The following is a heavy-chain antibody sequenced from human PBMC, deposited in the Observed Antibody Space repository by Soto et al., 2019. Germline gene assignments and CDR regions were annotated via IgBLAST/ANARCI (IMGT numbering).Heavy chain of an antibody. CDR2: IYTSGST. J-gene: IGHJ6*02. CDR1: GGSISSYY. Sequence: SETLSLTCTVSGGSISSYYWSWIRQPAGKGLEWIGRIYTSGSTNYNPSLKSRVTMSVDTSKNQFSLKLSSVTAADTAVYYCARDLDYRVSYYYGMDVWGQGTTGTVSS. D-gene: IGHD4-4*01. V-gene: IGHV4-4*07. CDR3: ARDLDYRVSYYYGMDV.